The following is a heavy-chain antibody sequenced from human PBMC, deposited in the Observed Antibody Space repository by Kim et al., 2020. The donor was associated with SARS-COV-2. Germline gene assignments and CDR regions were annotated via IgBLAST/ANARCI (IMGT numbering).Heavy chain of an antibody. D-gene: IGHD6-19*01. Sequence: GGSLRLSCAASGFTFSSYWMSWVRQAPGKGLEWVANIKQDGNQKSSVYSVKGRFTISRDNAKNSLYLQMKSLRAEATAVYYCASDGDLYSSGKDAFDIWGQGTMVTVSS. CDR1: GFTFSSYW. CDR2: IKQDGNQK. J-gene: IGHJ3*02. V-gene: IGHV3-7*01. CDR3: ASDGDLYSSGKDAFDI.